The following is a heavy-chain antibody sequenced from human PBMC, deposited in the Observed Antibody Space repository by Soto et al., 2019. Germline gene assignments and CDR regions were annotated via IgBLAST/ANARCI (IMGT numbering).Heavy chain of an antibody. Sequence: GGPLRLACTSSGFTFSIEAINRLLQSSGGRLECLLGISDSGTKTYYADSVKGRFNFSRYNSKNTLYLQMNSLREEATAGYYCARPHTLAVSYGWYFDDWAQGTLVTVSS. V-gene: IGHV3-23*01. CDR2: ISDSGTKT. CDR3: ARPHTLAVSYGWYFDD. CDR1: GFTFSIEA. D-gene: IGHD6-19*01. J-gene: IGHJ4*02.